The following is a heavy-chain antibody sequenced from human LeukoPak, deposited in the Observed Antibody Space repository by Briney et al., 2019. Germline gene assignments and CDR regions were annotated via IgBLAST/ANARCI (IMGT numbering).Heavy chain of an antibody. Sequence: ASVKVSCKASGYTFTSYGISWVRQAPGQGLEWMGWISAYNGNTNYAQKLQGRVTMTTDTSTSTAYMELSSLRSEDTAVYYCASQGGPTYSSSGGYFDYWGQGTLVTVSS. CDR2: ISAYNGNT. CDR1: GYTFTSYG. CDR3: ASQGGPTYSSSGGYFDY. J-gene: IGHJ4*02. D-gene: IGHD6-6*01. V-gene: IGHV1-18*01.